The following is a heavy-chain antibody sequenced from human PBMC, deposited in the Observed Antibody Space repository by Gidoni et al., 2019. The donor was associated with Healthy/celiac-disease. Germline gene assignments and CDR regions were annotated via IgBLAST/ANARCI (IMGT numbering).Heavy chain of an antibody. Sequence: MSWVRPAPGKGLEWVSAISGSGGSTYYADSVKGRFTISRYNSKNTLYLQMNSLRAEDTAVYYSAKASLRVPGHFGGYYYDYWGQGTLVTVSS. CDR2: ISGSGGST. J-gene: IGHJ4*02. D-gene: IGHD2-2*01. V-gene: IGHV3-23*01. CDR3: AKASLRVPGHFGGYYYDY.